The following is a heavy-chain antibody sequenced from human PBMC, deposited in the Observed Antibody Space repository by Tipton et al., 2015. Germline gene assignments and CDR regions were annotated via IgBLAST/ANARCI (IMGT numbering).Heavy chain of an antibody. J-gene: IGHJ3*02. V-gene: IGHV4-59*01. Sequence: TLSLTCTVSGGSFSDYYWSWIRQSPGEGLEWIGYIYYSGSTNYNPSLRSRVAMSMDTSKNQFSLKLSSVIAADTAVYYCARDQRDYGDYMDAFDIWGQGTMVTVSS. CDR1: GGSFSDYY. CDR3: ARDQRDYGDYMDAFDI. CDR2: IYYSGST. D-gene: IGHD4-17*01.